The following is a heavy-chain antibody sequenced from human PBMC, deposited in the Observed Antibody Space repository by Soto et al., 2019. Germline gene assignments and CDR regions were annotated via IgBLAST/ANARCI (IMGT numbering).Heavy chain of an antibody. J-gene: IGHJ4*02. CDR2: ISAHNGNT. Sequence: QVHLVQSGAEVKKPGASVKVSCKGSGYGFTTYGITWVRQAPGQGLEWMAWISAHNGNTNYAQKLQGRVTVTIDTSTSTAYMALRRLRSDDAAVYYCARGRYGDYWGQGALVTVSS. D-gene: IGHD1-1*01. V-gene: IGHV1-18*01. CDR3: ARGRYGDY. CDR1: GYGFTTYG.